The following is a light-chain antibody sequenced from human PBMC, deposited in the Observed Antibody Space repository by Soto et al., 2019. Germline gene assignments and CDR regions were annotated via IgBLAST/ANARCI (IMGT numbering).Light chain of an antibody. CDR1: SSNIGTNA. CDR3: AAWEDSLNGYV. Sequence: QSVLTQPPSASGTPGQRGTISCSGGSSNIGTNAVNWYQQLPGTAPKLLIYNNNQRPSGVPDRFSGSKSGTSASLAISGLQSEDEADYYCAAWEDSLNGYVFGTGTKLTVL. CDR2: NNN. V-gene: IGLV1-44*01. J-gene: IGLJ1*01.